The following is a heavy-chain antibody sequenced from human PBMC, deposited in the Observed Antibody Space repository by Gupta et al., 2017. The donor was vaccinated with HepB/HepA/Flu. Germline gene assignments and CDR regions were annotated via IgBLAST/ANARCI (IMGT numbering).Heavy chain of an antibody. D-gene: IGHD5-18*01. Sequence: EVQLVESGGGLVQPGSSLRLSCAASGFTFSSYWMSWVRQAPGKGLEWVANIKHDGSDKIYVDSVKGRFTISRDNAKNSLYLQMSSLRAEDTAVYYCARVGDSYVFDKWGRGTLVTVSS. V-gene: IGHV3-7*01. CDR2: IKHDGSDK. CDR3: ARVGDSYVFDK. CDR1: GFTFSSYW. J-gene: IGHJ4*02.